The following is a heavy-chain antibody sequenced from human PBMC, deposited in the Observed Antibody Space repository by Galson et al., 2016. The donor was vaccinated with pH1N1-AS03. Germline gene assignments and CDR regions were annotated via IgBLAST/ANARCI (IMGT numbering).Heavy chain of an antibody. CDR1: GFTFSSYG. V-gene: IGHV3-33*01. J-gene: IGHJ4*02. CDR2: IWYDGSNK. D-gene: IGHD3-22*01. Sequence: SLRLSCAASGFTFSSYGMHWVRQTPGKGLEWVAVIWYDGSNKYYADSAKGRFTISRDNSKNTLYLQMSSLRAEDTAVYYCARGQGYNSGYFDTDYWGRGTLVTVSS. CDR3: ARGQGYNSGYFDTDY.